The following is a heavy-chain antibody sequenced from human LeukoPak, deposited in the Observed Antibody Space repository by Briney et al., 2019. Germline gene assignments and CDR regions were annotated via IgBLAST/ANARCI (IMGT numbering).Heavy chain of an antibody. J-gene: IGHJ4*02. D-gene: IGHD2-15*01. CDR1: GFTFSSYA. CDR3: AKGKSGGCYSGIDN. V-gene: IGHV3-23*01. Sequence: GRSLRFSCAASGFTFSSYAMSWVRQAPGEGLEWVSVISDSGSNTFYAASVKGRFSISRDNSKNTLCLQMNSLRAEDTALYYGAKGKSGGCYSGIDNWGQGTLVTVSS. CDR2: ISDSGSNT.